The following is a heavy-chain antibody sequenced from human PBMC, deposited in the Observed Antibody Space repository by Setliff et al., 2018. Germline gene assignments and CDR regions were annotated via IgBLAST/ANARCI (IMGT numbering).Heavy chain of an antibody. CDR3: ARDVWGAGTGWFDP. CDR2: IYTGGSI. Sequence: SETLSLTCTVSGASISSYYWSWIRQPPWKGLEWIGYIYTGGSITYNPSLKSRVTLSLDTSKNHLSLNLTSVTAADTAVYYCARDVWGAGTGWFDPWGLGSLVTVSS. J-gene: IGHJ5*02. D-gene: IGHD1-1*01. CDR1: GASISSYY. V-gene: IGHV4-4*08.